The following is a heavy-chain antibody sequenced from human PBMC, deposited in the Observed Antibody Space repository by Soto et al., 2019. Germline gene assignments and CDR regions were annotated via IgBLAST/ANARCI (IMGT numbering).Heavy chain of an antibody. CDR3: AREYTAWPLAYGLDV. CDR2: ISRRSDI. CDR1: GFTFRTYS. D-gene: IGHD2-2*02. Sequence: GGSLRLACVGSGFTFRTYSINWVRQAAGKGLEWVSSISRRSDIYYADSVKGRFTISRDNAKHSVSLQMNSLRAEDTAVYYCAREYTAWPLAYGLDVWGTGTTVTVSS. V-gene: IGHV3-21*01. J-gene: IGHJ6*04.